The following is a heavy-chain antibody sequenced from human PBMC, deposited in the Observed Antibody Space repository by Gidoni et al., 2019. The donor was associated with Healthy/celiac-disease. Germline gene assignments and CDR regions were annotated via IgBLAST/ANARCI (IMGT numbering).Heavy chain of an antibody. J-gene: IGHJ5*02. V-gene: IGHV4-39*07. CDR2: IYYSGST. Sequence: QLQLQESGPGLVTPSETLSLPCTVSGGSISSSSYYWGWIRQPPGKGLEWIGSIYYSGSTYYNPSLKSRVTISVDTSKNQFSLKLSSVTAADTAVYYCARGYYYDSSGYSAHPSNNWFDPWGQGTLVTVSS. D-gene: IGHD3-22*01. CDR3: ARGYYYDSSGYSAHPSNNWFDP. CDR1: GGSISSSSYY.